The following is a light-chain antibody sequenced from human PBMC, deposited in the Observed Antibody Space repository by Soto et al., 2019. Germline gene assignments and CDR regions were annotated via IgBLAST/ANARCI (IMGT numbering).Light chain of an antibody. CDR3: SSYTTSHPLV. V-gene: IGLV2-14*01. J-gene: IGLJ2*01. Sequence: QSALTQPASVSESPGQSITISCTGTSSDVGASDYVSWYQQHPGKAPQLIIYEISNRPSGVSNRFSGSKSGNTASLTISGLQAEDESDYYCSSYTTSHPLVFGGGTKVTVL. CDR1: SSDVGASDY. CDR2: EIS.